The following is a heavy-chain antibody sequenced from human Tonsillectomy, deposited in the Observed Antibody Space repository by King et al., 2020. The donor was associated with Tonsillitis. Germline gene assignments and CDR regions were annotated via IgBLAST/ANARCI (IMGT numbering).Heavy chain of an antibody. CDR1: GGSISSSSCF. Sequence: QLQESGPGLVKPSETLSLTCTVSGGSISSSSCFWGWIRQPPGKGLEWIGNMYYSGSTYYNPSLKSRVTISVDTSKNQFSLKMSSVTAADTAVYYCARTITEYDAFDIWGQGTMVTVSS. D-gene: IGHD3-3*01. V-gene: IGHV4-39*07. J-gene: IGHJ3*02. CDR2: MYYSGST. CDR3: ARTITEYDAFDI.